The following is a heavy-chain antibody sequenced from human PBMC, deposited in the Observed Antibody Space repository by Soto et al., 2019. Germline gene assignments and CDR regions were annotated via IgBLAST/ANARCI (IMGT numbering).Heavy chain of an antibody. CDR2: INGRGGST. V-gene: IGHV3-23*01. D-gene: IGHD1-7*01. Sequence: GGSLRLSCAASGFTFSSYAMSCVRQSPGKGQEWVSAINGRGGSTYDADSVKGRFTISRGNSKNTRYLQMNSLRTEDTAVSYCAKGVSNWNYDWFDPWGQGTLVTVSS. CDR3: AKGVSNWNYDWFDP. CDR1: GFTFSSYA. J-gene: IGHJ5*02.